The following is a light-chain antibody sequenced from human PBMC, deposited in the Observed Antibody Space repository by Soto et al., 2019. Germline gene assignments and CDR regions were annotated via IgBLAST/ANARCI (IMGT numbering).Light chain of an antibody. Sequence: QSALTQPRSVSGSPGQSVTISCTGTSSDVDDYIFVSWYQQHPGTAPKLMIYDVTKRPSGVPGRFSGSRSGNTASLTISGLQIEDEAHYYCCSYAGGYFFEVIFGGGTKVTVL. V-gene: IGLV2-11*01. J-gene: IGLJ2*01. CDR1: SSDVDDYIF. CDR3: CSYAGGYFFEVI. CDR2: DVT.